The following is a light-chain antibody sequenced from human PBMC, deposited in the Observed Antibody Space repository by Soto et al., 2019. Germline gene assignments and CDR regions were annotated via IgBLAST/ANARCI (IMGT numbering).Light chain of an antibody. V-gene: IGLV1-44*01. CDR2: NNN. CDR1: NSNIGTNT. J-gene: IGLJ1*01. Sequence: QSVLTQPPSASGTPGQRVSISCSGSNSNIGTNTVNWYQQFPGTAPKLLICNNNQRPSGVPDRFSGSKSGTSASLAISGLQSEDEADYYCAAWDNSLSTFYVFGTGTKVTVL. CDR3: AAWDNSLSTFYV.